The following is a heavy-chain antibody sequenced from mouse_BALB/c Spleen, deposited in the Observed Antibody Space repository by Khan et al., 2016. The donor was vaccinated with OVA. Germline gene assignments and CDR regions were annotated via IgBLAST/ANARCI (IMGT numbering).Heavy chain of an antibody. CDR1: GFTFSSYA. V-gene: IGHV5-9-3*01. CDR3: ARTAWGYFDY. CDR2: TSSGGSYT. D-gene: IGHD1-2*01. J-gene: IGHJ2*01. Sequence: VQLVESGGGLVKPGGSLKLSCAASGFTFSSYAMSWVRQTPEKRLEWVATTSSGGSYTYYPDSVKGRFTISRDNARNTLYVQMSSLRSEDTAIYYCARTAWGYFDYWGQGTTLTVSS.